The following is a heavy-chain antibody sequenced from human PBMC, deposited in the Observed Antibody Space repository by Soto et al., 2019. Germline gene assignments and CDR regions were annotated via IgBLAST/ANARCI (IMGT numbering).Heavy chain of an antibody. Sequence: GGSLSLSCAASGFTFSSYAMSWVRQAPGKGLVWVSLISAGGDITAYADSVKGRFTISRDNAKNTLYLQMNSLRGDDTAVYYCARVPTGKYGVWNYWGQGTLVTVSS. J-gene: IGHJ4*02. D-gene: IGHD2-8*01. CDR3: ARVPTGKYGVWNY. V-gene: IGHV3-23*01. CDR2: ISAGGDIT. CDR1: GFTFSSYA.